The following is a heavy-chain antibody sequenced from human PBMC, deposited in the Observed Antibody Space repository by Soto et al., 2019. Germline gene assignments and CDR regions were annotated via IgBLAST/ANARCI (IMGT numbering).Heavy chain of an antibody. Sequence: PSQTLSLTCAISGDSVSSNSAAWNWIRQSPSRGLDWLGRTYYRSRWYNDYAVSVKSRITINPDTSKNQFSLQLNSVTPEDTAVYYCARDPSCCLYYYYGMDVWGQGTTVTVSS. J-gene: IGHJ6*02. CDR1: GDSVSSNSAA. CDR3: ARDPSCCLYYYYGMDV. D-gene: IGHD6-6*01. CDR2: TYYRSRWYN. V-gene: IGHV6-1*01.